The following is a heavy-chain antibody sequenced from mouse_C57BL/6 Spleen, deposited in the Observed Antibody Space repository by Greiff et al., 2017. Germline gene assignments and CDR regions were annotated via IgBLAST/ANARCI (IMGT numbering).Heavy chain of an antibody. V-gene: IGHV1-52*01. Sequence: QVQLQQPGAELVRPGSSVKLSCKASGYTFTSYWMHWVKQRPIQGLEWIGNIDPSDSETHYNQKFKDKATLTVDKSSSTAYMQLSSLTSEDAAVYYCARGYYGSMWFADWGQGTMVTVSA. D-gene: IGHD1-1*01. CDR2: IDPSDSET. CDR1: GYTFTSYW. J-gene: IGHJ3*01. CDR3: ARGYYGSMWFAD.